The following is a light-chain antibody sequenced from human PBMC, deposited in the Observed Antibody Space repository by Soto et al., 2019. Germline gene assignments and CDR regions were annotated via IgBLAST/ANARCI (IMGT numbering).Light chain of an antibody. V-gene: IGKV3-20*01. CDR2: GAS. CDR3: QQYGSSPRFT. J-gene: IGKJ3*01. CDR1: QSVSSSY. Sequence: EIVLTQSPGTLSLSPGERATLSCRASQSVSSSYLAWYQQKPGQAPRLLIYGASSRATGIPDRYSGSGFRTDITLTISRLEPEGFAVYFCQQYGSSPRFTFGPGTKVDIK.